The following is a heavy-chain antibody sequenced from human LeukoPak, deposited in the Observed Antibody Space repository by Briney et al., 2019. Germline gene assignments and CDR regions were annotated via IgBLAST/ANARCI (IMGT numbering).Heavy chain of an antibody. D-gene: IGHD6-19*01. Sequence: GGSLRLSCAASGFTFSSYEINWVRQAPGKGLEWVSYISSSASTIYYADSVKGRFTISRDNAKNSLYLQMNSLRAEDTAVYYCARDLSSGWYGFDYWGQGTLVTVSS. J-gene: IGHJ4*02. V-gene: IGHV3-48*03. CDR1: GFTFSSYE. CDR3: ARDLSSGWYGFDY. CDR2: ISSSASTI.